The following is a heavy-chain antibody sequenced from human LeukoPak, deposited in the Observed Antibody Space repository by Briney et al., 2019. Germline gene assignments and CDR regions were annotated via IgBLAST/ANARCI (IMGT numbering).Heavy chain of an antibody. CDR1: GYAFIDYY. D-gene: IGHD6-19*01. J-gene: IGHJ4*02. CDR3: ARAYSSGWYGTTDY. CDR2: IDPKSGGT. V-gene: IGHV1-2*02. Sequence: ASVKVSCKASGYAFIDYYMQWVTQAPGQGLEWMGWIDPKSGGTSYAQKFQDRVAMIRDTSISTAYMELPRLRSDDTAVYYCARAYSSGWYGTTDYWGQRTLVTVSS.